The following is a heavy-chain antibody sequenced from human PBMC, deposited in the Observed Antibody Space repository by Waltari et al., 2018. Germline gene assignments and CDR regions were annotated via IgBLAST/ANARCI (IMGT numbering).Heavy chain of an antibody. CDR2: IYPGDSDL. Sequence: EVQLVQSGAEVKKPGESLRISCKGSGYSFTNYWIGWVRQIPEKGLEWMGIIYPGDSDLRYSPSFEGQVTISADKFITTAYLQWSSLKASDTAMYYCAIRSAYDGYALNWGQGTQVTVSS. D-gene: IGHD5-12*01. CDR3: AIRSAYDGYALN. J-gene: IGHJ4*02. V-gene: IGHV5-51*03. CDR1: GYSFTNYW.